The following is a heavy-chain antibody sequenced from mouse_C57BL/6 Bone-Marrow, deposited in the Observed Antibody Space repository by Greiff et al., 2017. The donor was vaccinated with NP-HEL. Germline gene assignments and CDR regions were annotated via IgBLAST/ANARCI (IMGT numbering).Heavy chain of an antibody. J-gene: IGHJ4*01. CDR2: IYPGSGST. CDR3: ARGIYYDYPYYYAMDY. V-gene: IGHV1-55*01. D-gene: IGHD2-4*01. CDR1: GYTFTSYW. Sequence: VQLQQPGAELVKPGASVKMSCKASGYTFTSYWITWVKQRPGQGLEWIGDIYPGSGSTNYNEKFKSKATLTVDTSSSTAYMQLSSLTSEDSAVYYCARGIYYDYPYYYAMDYWGQGTSVTVSS.